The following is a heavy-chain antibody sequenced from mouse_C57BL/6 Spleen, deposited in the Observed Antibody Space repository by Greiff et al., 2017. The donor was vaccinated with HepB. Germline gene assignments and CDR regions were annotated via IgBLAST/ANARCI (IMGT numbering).Heavy chain of an antibody. D-gene: IGHD1-1*01. CDR2: IYPRSGNT. J-gene: IGHJ3*01. CDR3: ARNYYYGSSPAWFAY. CDR1: GYTFTSYG. V-gene: IGHV1-81*01. Sequence: QVQLQQSGAELARPGASVKLSCKASGYTFTSYGISWVKQRTGQGLEWIGEIYPRSGNTYYNEKFKGKATLTADKSSSTAYMELRSLTSEDSAVYFCARNYYYGSSPAWFAYWGQGTLVTVSA.